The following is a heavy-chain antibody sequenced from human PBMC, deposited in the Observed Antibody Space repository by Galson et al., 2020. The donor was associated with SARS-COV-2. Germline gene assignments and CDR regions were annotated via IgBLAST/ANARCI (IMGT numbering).Heavy chain of an antibody. CDR2: VSYDATNK. V-gene: IGHV3-30*18. Sequence: TGGSLRLSCAASGFTFDSFGMHWVRQPPGKGLEWVAVVSYDATNKYYVDSVKDQFTISRDNSKNTLHLQMNNLRVEDTAVYYCAKGRWGGNYPHDALDFWGQGTMVAVSS. J-gene: IGHJ3*01. CDR3: AKGRWGGNYPHDALDF. CDR1: GFTFDSFG. D-gene: IGHD1-7*01.